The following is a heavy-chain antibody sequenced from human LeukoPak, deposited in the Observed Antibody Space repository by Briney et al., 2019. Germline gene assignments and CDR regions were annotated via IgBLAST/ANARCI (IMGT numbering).Heavy chain of an antibody. CDR1: GGSISRYY. CDR3: ARTTLLYSDWSPDAFDI. D-gene: IGHD3-9*01. Sequence: PSETLSLTCTVSGGSISRYYWSWIRQPAGKGLEWIGRIYTSGSTNYSPSLKSRVTMSVDTSKNQFSLKLSSVTAADTAVYYCARTTLLYSDWSPDAFDIWGQGTMVTVSS. J-gene: IGHJ3*02. CDR2: IYTSGST. V-gene: IGHV4-4*07.